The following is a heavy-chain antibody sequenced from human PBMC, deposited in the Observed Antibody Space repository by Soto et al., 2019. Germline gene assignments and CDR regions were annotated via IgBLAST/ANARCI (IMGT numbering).Heavy chain of an antibody. D-gene: IGHD1-26*01. V-gene: IGHV1-3*01. CDR2: INAGNGNT. CDR3: ARGGSLYWYFDL. CDR1: GYTFTSYA. Sequence: ASVKVSCKASGYTFTSYAMHWVRQAPGQRLEWMGWINAGNGNTKYSQKFQGRVTITRDTSASTAYMELSSLKSEDTAVYYCARGGSLYWYFDLWGRGTLVTVSS. J-gene: IGHJ2*01.